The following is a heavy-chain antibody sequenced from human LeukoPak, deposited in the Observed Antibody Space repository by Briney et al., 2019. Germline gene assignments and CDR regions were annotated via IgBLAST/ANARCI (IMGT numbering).Heavy chain of an antibody. CDR3: ARAVKYRSGPLTDLLPYYFDY. CDR2: INTGNGNT. D-gene: IGHD6-19*01. J-gene: IGHJ4*02. V-gene: IGHV1-3*03. Sequence: GASVKLSCKASGCTFTNYAMHWVRHAPGPRHESIGWINTGNGNTKSSQEFQARVTITRDTSANTAYMELSSLKSEDMAVYYCARAVKYRSGPLTDLLPYYFDYWGQGTLVTVSS. CDR1: GCTFTNYA.